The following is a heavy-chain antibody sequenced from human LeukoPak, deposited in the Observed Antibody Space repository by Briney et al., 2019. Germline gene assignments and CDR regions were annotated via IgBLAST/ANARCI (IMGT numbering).Heavy chain of an antibody. J-gene: IGHJ3*02. CDR3: AKTATTDAFDI. D-gene: IGHD1-14*01. CDR2: ISSSSSTI. Sequence: GGSLRLSCAASGFTFSSYSMNWVRQAPGKGLEWVSYISSSSSTIYYADSVKGRFTISRDNSKNTLYLQMNSLRAEDTAVYYCAKTATTDAFDIWGQGTMVTVSS. CDR1: GFTFSSYS. V-gene: IGHV3-48*01.